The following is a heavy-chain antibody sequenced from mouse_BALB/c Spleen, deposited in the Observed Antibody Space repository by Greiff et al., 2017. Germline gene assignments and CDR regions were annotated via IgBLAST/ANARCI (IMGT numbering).Heavy chain of an antibody. CDR3: ARETTATQFAY. CDR2: ISSGGSYT. Sequence: EVKLVESGGGLVKPGGSLKLSCAASGFTFSSYAMSWVRQSPEKRLEWVAEISSGGSYTYYPDTVTGRFTISRDNAKNTLYLEMSSLRSEDTAMYYCARETTATQFAYWGQGTLVTVSA. D-gene: IGHD1-2*01. V-gene: IGHV5-9-4*01. CDR1: GFTFSSYA. J-gene: IGHJ3*01.